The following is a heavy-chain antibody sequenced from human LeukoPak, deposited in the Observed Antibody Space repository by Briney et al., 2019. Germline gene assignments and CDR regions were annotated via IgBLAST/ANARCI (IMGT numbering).Heavy chain of an antibody. CDR2: IYHSGST. D-gene: IGHD6-13*01. Sequence: SGTLSLTCAVSGGSISSSNWWSWVRQPPGKGLEWIGEIYHSGSTNYNPSLKSRVTMSVDTSKNQFSLKLSSVTAADTAVYYCARASDSSSWYRWGQGTLVTVSS. CDR3: ARASDSSSWYR. CDR1: GGSISSSNW. J-gene: IGHJ4*02. V-gene: IGHV4-4*02.